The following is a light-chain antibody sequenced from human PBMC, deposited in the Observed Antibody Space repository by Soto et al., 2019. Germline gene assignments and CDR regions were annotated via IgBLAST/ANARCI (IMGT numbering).Light chain of an antibody. J-gene: IGKJ4*01. CDR3: QXHISWPLT. CDR1: QSVTNS. Sequence: PGERATLSCRASQSVTNSLAWYQQKPGQAPRLLVYDESNRATGIPTRFSGSGSGTDFNLTISNLEPEDFAVYYCQXHISWPLTCGGGTQV. V-gene: IGKV3-11*01. CDR2: DES.